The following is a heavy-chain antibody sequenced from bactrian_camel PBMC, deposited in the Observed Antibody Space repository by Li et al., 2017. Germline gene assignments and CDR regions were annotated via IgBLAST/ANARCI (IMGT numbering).Heavy chain of an antibody. CDR3: VADNPLGPTPTSEGVFARLEMGY. J-gene: IGHJ6*01. CDR2: IESDGTT. CDR1: GYAYPYTKT. D-gene: IGHD1*01. Sequence: HVQLVESGGGTVQAGGSLKLTCRASGYAYPYTKTMGWFRRGPSNTREGVALIESDGTTKYADSVRGRFTISKDSAKNALYLQMNNPTPEDTARYYCVADNPLGPTPTSEGVFARLEMGYWGPGTQVTVS. V-gene: IGHV3S53*01.